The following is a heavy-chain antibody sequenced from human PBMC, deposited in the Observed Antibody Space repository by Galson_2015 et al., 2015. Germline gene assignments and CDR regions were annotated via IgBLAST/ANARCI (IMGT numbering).Heavy chain of an antibody. CDR1: GGSFSGYY. Sequence: SETLSLTCAVYGGSFSGYYWSWIRQPPGKGLEWIGEINHSGSTNYNSSLKSRVTISVDTSKNQFSLKLSSVTAADTAVYYCARGVSPPLGYCTNGVFPFDYWGQGTLVTVSS. CDR3: ARGVSPPLGYCTNGVFPFDY. D-gene: IGHD2-8*01. J-gene: IGHJ4*02. V-gene: IGHV4-34*01. CDR2: INHSGST.